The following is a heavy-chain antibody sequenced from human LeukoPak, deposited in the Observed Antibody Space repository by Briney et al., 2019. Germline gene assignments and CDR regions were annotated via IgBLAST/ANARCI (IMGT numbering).Heavy chain of an antibody. D-gene: IGHD6-13*01. J-gene: IGHJ6*03. V-gene: IGHV4-61*01. CDR1: DYSISSGYY. CDR2: IYYSGST. Sequence: SETLSLTCAVSDYSISSGYYWGWIRQPPGKGLEWIGYIYYSGSTNYNPSLKSRVTISVDTSKNQFSLKLSSVTAADTAVYYCARTGSSSWYGGPFYYMDVWGKGTTVTVSS. CDR3: ARTGSSSWYGGPFYYMDV.